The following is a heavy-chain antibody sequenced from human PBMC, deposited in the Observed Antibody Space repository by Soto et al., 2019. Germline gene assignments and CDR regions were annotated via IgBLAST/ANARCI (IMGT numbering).Heavy chain of an antibody. J-gene: IGHJ4*02. D-gene: IGHD3-22*01. Sequence: SETLSLTCTVSGGSISSGDYYWSWIRQPPGKGLEWIGYIYYSGSTYYNPSLKSRVTISVDTSKNQFSLKLSSVTAADTAVYYCATLNKENYYDSSGYLDYWGQGTLVTVPQ. CDR3: ATLNKENYYDSSGYLDY. V-gene: IGHV4-30-4*01. CDR1: GGSISSGDYY. CDR2: IYYSGST.